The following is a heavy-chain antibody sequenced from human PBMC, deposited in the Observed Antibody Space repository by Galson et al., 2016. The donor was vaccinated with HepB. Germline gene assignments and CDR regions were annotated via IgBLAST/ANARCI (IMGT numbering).Heavy chain of an antibody. CDR1: GFIFSDYC. D-gene: IGHD1-26*01. CDR2: IRSGSSYT. J-gene: IGHJ6*02. CDR3: ARESTEHYSGMDV. V-gene: IGHV3-11*05. Sequence: SLRLSCAASGFIFSDYCMNWIRQAPGKGLEWVSNIRSGSSYTDYADSVKGRFTISRDNARNSLYLKMNSLRVEDTAVYYCARESTEHYSGMDVWGQGTTVIVSS.